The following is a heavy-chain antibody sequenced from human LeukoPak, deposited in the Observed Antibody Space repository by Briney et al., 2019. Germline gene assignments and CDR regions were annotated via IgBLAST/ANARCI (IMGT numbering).Heavy chain of an antibody. Sequence: TGGSLRLSCAASGFTFSSYAMSWVRQAPGKGLEWVAVIWYDGSNKYYADSVKGRFTISRDNSRNTLYLQMNSLRAEDTAVYYCARAHSSTWSYFDFWGQGTLVTVSS. J-gene: IGHJ4*02. D-gene: IGHD6-13*01. CDR3: ARAHSSTWSYFDF. CDR2: IWYDGSNK. V-gene: IGHV3-33*08. CDR1: GFTFSSYA.